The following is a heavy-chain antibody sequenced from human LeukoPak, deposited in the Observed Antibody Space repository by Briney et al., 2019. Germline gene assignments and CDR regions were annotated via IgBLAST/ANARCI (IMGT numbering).Heavy chain of an antibody. CDR3: EKDAGSCGGDCYYFDY. Sequence: GGSLRLSCAASGFTFSSYAMSWVCQAPGKGLEWVSATSGSGGSTYYADSVKGRFTISRDNSKNTLYLHMNSLRAEDTAVYYCEKDAGSCGGDCYYFDYWGQGTLVTVSS. V-gene: IGHV3-23*01. CDR2: TSGSGGST. D-gene: IGHD2-21*02. CDR1: GFTFSSYA. J-gene: IGHJ4*02.